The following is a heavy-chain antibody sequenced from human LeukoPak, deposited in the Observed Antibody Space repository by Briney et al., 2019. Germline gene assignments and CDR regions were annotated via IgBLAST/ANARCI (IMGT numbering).Heavy chain of an antibody. J-gene: IGHJ6*02. CDR2: ISGSGGST. Sequence: PGGSLRLSCAASGFTFSSYAMSWVRQAPGKGLEWVSAISGSGGSTYYADSVKGRFTISSDNSKNTLYLQMNRLRAEDTAVYYCANLSLFGVVTYYGMDVWGQGTTVTVSS. CDR3: ANLSLFGVVTYYGMDV. D-gene: IGHD3-3*02. V-gene: IGHV3-23*01. CDR1: GFTFSSYA.